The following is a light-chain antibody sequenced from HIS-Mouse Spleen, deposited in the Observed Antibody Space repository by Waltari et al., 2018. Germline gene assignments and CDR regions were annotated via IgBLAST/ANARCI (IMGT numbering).Light chain of an antibody. CDR2: EGS. CDR3: CSYAGSSTVV. Sequence: QSALTQPASVSGSPGQSITISCTGTSSDVGSYNLVSWYQQHPGKAPKLLIYEGSKRPAVVSNRLSGSKSGNTASLTISGLQAEDEADYYCCSYAGSSTVVFGGGTKLTVL. V-gene: IGLV2-23*01. J-gene: IGLJ2*01. CDR1: SSDVGSYNL.